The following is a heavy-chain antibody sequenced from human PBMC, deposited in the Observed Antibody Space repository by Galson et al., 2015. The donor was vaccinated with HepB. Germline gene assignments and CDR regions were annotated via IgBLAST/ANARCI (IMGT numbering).Heavy chain of an antibody. CDR1: GFTFSSYN. D-gene: IGHD5/OR15-5a*01. J-gene: IGHJ5*02. CDR3: AKDLSISPWFDP. CDR2: ISGGGDST. Sequence: SLRLSCAASGFTFSSYNMNWVRQAPGRGLEWVSTISGGGDSTGYADSVKGRFTISRDNFKNTLYLQMNNLRAEDTAIYYCAKDLSISPWFDPWGQGTLVTVSS. V-gene: IGHV3-23*01.